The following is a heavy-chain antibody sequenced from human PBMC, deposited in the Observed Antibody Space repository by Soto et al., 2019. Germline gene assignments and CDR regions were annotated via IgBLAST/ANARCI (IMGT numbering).Heavy chain of an antibody. CDR2: IIPIFGTA. CDR1: GGTFSSYA. CDR3: ARGPDYYDSSGYNPQYNWFDP. Sequence: SVNVSCKASGGTFSSYAISWVRQAPGQGLEWMGGIIPIFGTANYAQKFQGRVTITADESTSTAYMELSSLRSEDTAVYYCARGPDYYDSSGYNPQYNWFDPWGQGTLVTVSS. D-gene: IGHD3-22*01. V-gene: IGHV1-69*13. J-gene: IGHJ5*02.